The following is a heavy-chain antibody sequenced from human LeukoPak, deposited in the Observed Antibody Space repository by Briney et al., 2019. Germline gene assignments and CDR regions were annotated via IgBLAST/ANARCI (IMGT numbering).Heavy chain of an antibody. CDR3: ARAPSSSSGWYRDS. J-gene: IGHJ4*02. V-gene: IGHV3-66*01. CDR2: IHSGGST. D-gene: IGHD6-19*01. CDR1: GFTVSNSY. Sequence: GGSLRLSCAASGFTVSNSYMSWVRQAPGKGREWVSVIHSGGSTYYADFVKGRFTISRDNSKNTLYLQMYGLTAADTALYYCARAPSSSSGWYRDSWGQGTLVTVSS.